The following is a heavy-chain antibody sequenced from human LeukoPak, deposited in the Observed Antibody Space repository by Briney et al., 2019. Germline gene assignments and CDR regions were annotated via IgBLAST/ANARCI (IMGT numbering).Heavy chain of an antibody. CDR1: GYSFASYW. CDR3: VRGGDLWYFDL. J-gene: IGHJ2*01. CDR2: IIPSGGST. V-gene: IGHV1-46*01. D-gene: IGHD4-17*01. Sequence: GESLKISCKASGYSFASYWIGWVRQAPGQGLEWMGIIIPSGGSTTYAQKFQGRVTMTRDTSTSTVYMELSSLRSEDTAIYYCVRGGDLWYFDLWGRGTLVTVSS.